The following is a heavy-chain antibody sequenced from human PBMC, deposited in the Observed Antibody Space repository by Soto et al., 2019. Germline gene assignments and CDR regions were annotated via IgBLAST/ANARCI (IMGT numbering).Heavy chain of an antibody. Sequence: EVQLVETGGGLIQPGGSLRVSCAASGFTVSSYYMSWVRQAPGKGLEGVSVIYSGGSTYYADSVKGRFTVSRDNSKNMLSLQMNSLRAEDTAVYYCARGRYYYDSSGYHSPFDYWGQGTLVTVSS. D-gene: IGHD3-22*01. CDR1: GFTVSSYY. J-gene: IGHJ4*02. CDR2: IYSGGST. V-gene: IGHV3-53*02. CDR3: ARGRYYYDSSGYHSPFDY.